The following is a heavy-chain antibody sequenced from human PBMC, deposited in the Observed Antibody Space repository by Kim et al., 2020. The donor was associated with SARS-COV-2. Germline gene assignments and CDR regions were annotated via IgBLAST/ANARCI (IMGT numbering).Heavy chain of an antibody. CDR1: GFTFSSYA. CDR2: ISYDGSNK. V-gene: IGHV3-30-3*01. J-gene: IGHJ4*02. D-gene: IGHD4-17*01. Sequence: GGSLRLSCAASGFTFSSYAMHWVRQAPGKGLEWVAVISYDGSNKYYADSVKGRFTISRDNSKNTLYLQMNSLRAEDTAVYYCARPYGGPSNWGQGTLVTV. CDR3: ARPYGGPSN.